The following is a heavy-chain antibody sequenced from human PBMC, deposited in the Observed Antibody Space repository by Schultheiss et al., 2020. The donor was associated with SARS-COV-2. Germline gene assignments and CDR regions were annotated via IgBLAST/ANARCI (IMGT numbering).Heavy chain of an antibody. D-gene: IGHD2-15*01. V-gene: IGHV4-59*12. Sequence: SETLSLTCTVSGGSISSYYWSWIRQPPGKGLEWIGYIYYSGSTNYNPSLKSRVTISVDKSKNQISLKLTSVTAADTAVYYCARDTDCTGGSCPLAYWGQGTLVTVSS. CDR1: GGSISSYY. J-gene: IGHJ4*02. CDR2: IYYSGST. CDR3: ARDTDCTGGSCPLAY.